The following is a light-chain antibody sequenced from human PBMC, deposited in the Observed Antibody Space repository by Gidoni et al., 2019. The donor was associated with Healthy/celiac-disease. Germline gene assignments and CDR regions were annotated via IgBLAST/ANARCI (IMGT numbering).Light chain of an antibody. CDR3: QQGGT. CDR1: QSVSSSY. Sequence: EIVLTQSPGTLSLSPGERASQSVSSSYLAWYQQKPGQAPRLLIYGASSRATGIPDRFSGSGSGTDFTLTISRLEPEDFAVYYCQQGGTFGQGTKVEIK. CDR2: GAS. V-gene: IGKV3-20*01. J-gene: IGKJ1*01.